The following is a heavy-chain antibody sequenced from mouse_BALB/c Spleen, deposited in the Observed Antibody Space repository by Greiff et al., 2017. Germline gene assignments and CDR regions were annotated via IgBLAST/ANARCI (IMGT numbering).Heavy chain of an antibody. J-gene: IGHJ3*01. Sequence: VQLQQSGAELMKPGASVKISCKATGYTFSSYWIEWVKQRPGHGLEWIGEILPGSGSTNYNEKFKGKATFTADTSSNTAYMQLSSLTSEDSAVYYCARRRYDGYDWSAYWGQGTLVTVSA. V-gene: IGHV1-9*01. CDR1: GYTFSSYW. D-gene: IGHD2-3*01. CDR2: ILPGSGST. CDR3: ARRRYDGYDWSAY.